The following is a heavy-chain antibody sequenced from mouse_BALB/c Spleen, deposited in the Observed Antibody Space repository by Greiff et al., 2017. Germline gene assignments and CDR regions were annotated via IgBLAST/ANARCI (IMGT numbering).Heavy chain of an antibody. D-gene: IGHD2-1*01. CDR1: GDSITSGY. Sequence: DVKLVESGPSLVKPSQTLSLTCSVTGDSITSGYLNWIRKFPGNKLEYMGYISYSGSTYYNPSLKSRISITRDTSKNQYYLQLNTVTTEDTATYYCARYTTMPYDFDYWGQGTTLTVSS. V-gene: IGHV3-8*02. CDR3: ARYTTMPYDFDY. CDR2: ISYSGST. J-gene: IGHJ2*01.